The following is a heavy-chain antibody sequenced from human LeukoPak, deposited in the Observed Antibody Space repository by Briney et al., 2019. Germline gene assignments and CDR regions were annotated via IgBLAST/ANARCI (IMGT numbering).Heavy chain of an antibody. D-gene: IGHD5-18*01. CDR1: GYTFTSYY. CDR3: AREVRDTAMVSYNWFDP. V-gene: IGHV1-46*01. CDR2: VNPSGGST. J-gene: IGHJ5*02. Sequence: GASVKVSCKASGYTFTSYYMHWVRQAPGQGLEWMGIVNPSGGSTSYAQKFQGRVTMTRDTSTSTVYMELSSLRSEDTAVYYCAREVRDTAMVSYNWFDPWGQGTLVTVSS.